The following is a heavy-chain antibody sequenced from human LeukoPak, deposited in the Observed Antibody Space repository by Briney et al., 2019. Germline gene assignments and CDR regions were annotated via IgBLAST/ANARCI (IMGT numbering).Heavy chain of an antibody. V-gene: IGHV4-59*12. CDR2: IYHSGST. Sequence: PSETLSLTCTVSGGSISSYYWSWIRQPPGKGLEWIGYIYHSGSTYYNPSLKSRVTISVDRSKNQFSLKLSSVTAADTAVYYCARDVSSKQLVPSFWFDPWGQGTLVTVSS. CDR1: GGSISSYY. CDR3: ARDVSSKQLVPSFWFDP. D-gene: IGHD6-13*01. J-gene: IGHJ5*02.